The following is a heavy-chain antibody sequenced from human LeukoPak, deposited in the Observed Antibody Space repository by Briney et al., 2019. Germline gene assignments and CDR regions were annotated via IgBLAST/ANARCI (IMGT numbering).Heavy chain of an antibody. CDR3: ARTKSEYQLLCCPFLFDY. Sequence: GGSLRLSCAASGFTFSDCYMSWIRQAPGKGLEWVSYISSSGSTIYYADSVKGRFTISRDNAKNSLYLQMNSLRAEDTAVYYCARTKSEYQLLCCPFLFDYWGQGTLVTVSS. CDR1: GFTFSDCY. J-gene: IGHJ4*02. D-gene: IGHD2-2*01. CDR2: ISSSGSTI. V-gene: IGHV3-11*01.